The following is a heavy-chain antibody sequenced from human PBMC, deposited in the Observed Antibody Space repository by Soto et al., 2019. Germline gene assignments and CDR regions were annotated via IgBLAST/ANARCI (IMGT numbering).Heavy chain of an antibody. Sequence: ESGGGVVQPGKSLRLSCAASGFSFSSYGMHWVRQAPGKGLEWVAVISYHGRTKYYADSVKGRFTISRDNSNNTVYLQMSSLRGDDTAVFYCAKDRGGNYPEAFHYYGLDVWGQGTTVSVSS. J-gene: IGHJ6*02. CDR1: GFSFSSYG. CDR2: ISYHGRTK. V-gene: IGHV3-30*18. D-gene: IGHD1-26*01. CDR3: AKDRGGNYPEAFHYYGLDV.